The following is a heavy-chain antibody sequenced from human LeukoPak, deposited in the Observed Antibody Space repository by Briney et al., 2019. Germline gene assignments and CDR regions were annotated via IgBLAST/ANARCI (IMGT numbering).Heavy chain of an antibody. J-gene: IGHJ4*02. V-gene: IGHV3-23*01. CDR1: GFTFSSYA. Sequence: PGGSLRLSCVVSGFTFSSYAMSWVRQAPGKGLEWVSAISGSGGSTYYAGSVKGRFTISRDNSKDTLYLQMNSLRAEDTAIYYCAKIGQVGATLLDYWGQGTLVTVSS. D-gene: IGHD1-26*01. CDR2: ISGSGGST. CDR3: AKIGQVGATLLDY.